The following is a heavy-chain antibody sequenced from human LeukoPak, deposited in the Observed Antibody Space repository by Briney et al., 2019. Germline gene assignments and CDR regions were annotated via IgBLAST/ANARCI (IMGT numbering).Heavy chain of an antibody. CDR2: INPNSGGT. D-gene: IGHD3-22*01. CDR1: GYTFTGYY. V-gene: IGHV1-2*02. Sequence: ASVKVSCKASGYTFTGYYMHWVRQAPGPRLEWMGWINPNSGGTNYAQKFQGRVTMTRDTSISTAYMELSRLRSDDTAVYYCAPSSGYYPYYFDYWGQGTLVTVSS. J-gene: IGHJ4*02. CDR3: APSSGYYPYYFDY.